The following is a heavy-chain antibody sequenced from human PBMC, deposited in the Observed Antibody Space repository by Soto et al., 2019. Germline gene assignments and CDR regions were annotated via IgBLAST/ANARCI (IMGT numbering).Heavy chain of an antibody. CDR3: ASRSSSSWYEAFDI. Sequence: ASVKVSCKASGYTFTSYGISWVRQAPGQGLELMGWISAYNGNTNYAQKLQGRVTMTTDTSTSTAYMELRSLRSDDTAVYYCASRSSSSWYEAFDIWGQGTMVTV. D-gene: IGHD6-13*01. CDR1: GYTFTSYG. CDR2: ISAYNGNT. J-gene: IGHJ3*02. V-gene: IGHV1-18*04.